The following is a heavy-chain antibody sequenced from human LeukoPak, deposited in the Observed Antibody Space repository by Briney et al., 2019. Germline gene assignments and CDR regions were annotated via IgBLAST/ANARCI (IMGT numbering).Heavy chain of an antibody. D-gene: IGHD3-10*01. CDR1: GYTFTGYY. CDR3: ARAPLWFRELSDAFDI. Sequence: ASVKVSCKASGYTFTGYYMHWVRQAPGQGLEWMGWINPNSGGTNYAQKFQGRVTMTRDTSISTAYMELSRLRSDDTAVYYCARAPLWFRELSDAFDIWGQGTMVTVSS. V-gene: IGHV1-2*02. CDR2: INPNSGGT. J-gene: IGHJ3*02.